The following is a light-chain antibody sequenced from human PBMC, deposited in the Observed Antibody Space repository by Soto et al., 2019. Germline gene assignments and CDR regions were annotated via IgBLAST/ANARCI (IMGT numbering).Light chain of an antibody. CDR2: GAS. V-gene: IGKV3-20*01. CDR3: QQYGSVPLT. CDR1: ESVSTNY. J-gene: IGKJ4*01. Sequence: EIVLTQSPGTLSLSPGERATLSCRASESVSTNYLAWYKQKPGQAPRLLISGASSRATGIPDRFSGSGSGADFTLIINRQEPEDFAVYYCQQYGSVPLTFGGGTKVEIK.